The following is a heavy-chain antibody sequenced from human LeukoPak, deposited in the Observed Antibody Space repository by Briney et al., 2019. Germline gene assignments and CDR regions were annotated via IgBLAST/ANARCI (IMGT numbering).Heavy chain of an antibody. J-gene: IGHJ2*01. D-gene: IGHD6-19*01. CDR3: ARATKAVADFDL. V-gene: IGHV3-53*01. CDR2: IYSGGAT. CDR1: GFTVGSNY. Sequence: GGSLRLSCSASGFTVGSNYMHWVRQAPGKGLECVSMIYSGGATYYADSVRGRFTISRDNSMNMLHLQMNSLRVEDTAVYYCARATKAVADFDLWGRGALVTVSS.